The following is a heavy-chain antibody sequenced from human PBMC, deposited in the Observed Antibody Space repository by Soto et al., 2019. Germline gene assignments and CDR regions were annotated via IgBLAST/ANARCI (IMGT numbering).Heavy chain of an antibody. CDR1: GFTFSSYG. V-gene: IGHV3-30*18. CDR2: ISYDGSNK. CDR3: AKDNTKSGAKYYYDSSGYYYPGY. J-gene: IGHJ4*02. D-gene: IGHD3-22*01. Sequence: PGGSLRLSCAASGFTFSSYGRHWVRQAPGKGLEWVAVISYDGSNKYYADSVKGRFTISRDNSKNTLYLQMNSLRAEDTAVYYCAKDNTKSGAKYYYDSSGYYYPGYWGQGTLVTSPQ.